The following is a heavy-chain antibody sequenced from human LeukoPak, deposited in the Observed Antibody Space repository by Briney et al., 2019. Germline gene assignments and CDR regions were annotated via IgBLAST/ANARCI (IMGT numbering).Heavy chain of an antibody. CDR2: INTNTGNP. CDR1: GYTFTSYA. V-gene: IGHV7-4-1*02. J-gene: IGHJ4*02. CDR3: ATDYCSGGSCYSLFVY. D-gene: IGHD2-15*01. Sequence: ASVKVSCKASGYTFTSYAMNWVRQATGQGLECMGWINTNTGNPTYAQGFTGRFVFSLDTSVSTAYLQISSLKAEDTAVYYCATDYCSGGSCYSLFVYWGQGTLVTVSS.